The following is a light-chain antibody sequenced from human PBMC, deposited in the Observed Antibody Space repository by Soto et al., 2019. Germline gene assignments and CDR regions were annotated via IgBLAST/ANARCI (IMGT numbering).Light chain of an antibody. CDR3: QQSYSIPYT. V-gene: IGKV1-39*01. Sequence: IQMTQSASSLSASVGDRVTITCRASQSISINLNWHQQKPGKAPKVLIYAASSLQSGGPSRFSGSGSGTDFTLTISRLQPEDFATYYCQQSYSIPYTFGQGTKLEIK. CDR1: QSISIN. J-gene: IGKJ2*01. CDR2: AAS.